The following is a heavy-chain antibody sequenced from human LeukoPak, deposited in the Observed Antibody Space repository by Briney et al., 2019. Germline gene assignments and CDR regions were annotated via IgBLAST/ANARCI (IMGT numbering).Heavy chain of an antibody. CDR1: GFTFSNHW. CDR2: IKRDGSET. V-gene: IGHV3-7*02. CDR3: AATYYYDGSGDY. Sequence: GGSLRLSCAPSGFTFSNHWMSWVRQAPGKGLEWVANIKRDGSETHYVDSVKGRFTISRDNAENSLYLLMNSLRTEDTAVYYCAATYYYDGSGDYWGQGTLVTVSS. D-gene: IGHD3-22*01. J-gene: IGHJ4*02.